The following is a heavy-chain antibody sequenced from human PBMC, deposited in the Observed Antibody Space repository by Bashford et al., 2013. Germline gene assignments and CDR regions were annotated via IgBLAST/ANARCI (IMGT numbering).Heavy chain of an antibody. D-gene: IGHD3-16*01. CDR2: IESITDGGTT. Sequence: GGSLRLSCAASGVALSNVWMTWVRQAPGKGLEWVGRIESITDGGTTHYAAHVKDRFIISRDNSQNMVYLQMNSLKTEDTAVYFCTSDRFGGSSRFGFWGQGTPGHRLL. J-gene: IGHJ1*01. CDR3: TSDRFGGSSRFGF. V-gene: IGHV3-15*04. CDR1: GVALSNVW.